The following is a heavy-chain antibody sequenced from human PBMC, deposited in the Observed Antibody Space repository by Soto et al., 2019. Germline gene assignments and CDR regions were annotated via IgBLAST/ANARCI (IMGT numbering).Heavy chain of an antibody. CDR3: ASLSGFSWDYQPHWFDP. J-gene: IGHJ5*02. V-gene: IGHV1-69*13. CDR1: GGTFSSYA. D-gene: IGHD1-7*01. CDR2: IIPIFGTA. Sequence: SVKVSCKASGGTFSSYAISWVRQAPGQGLEWMGGIIPIFGTANYAQKFRGRVTITADESTSTAYMELSSLRSEDTAVYYCASLSGFSWDYQPHWFDPWAQGNLVTVSS.